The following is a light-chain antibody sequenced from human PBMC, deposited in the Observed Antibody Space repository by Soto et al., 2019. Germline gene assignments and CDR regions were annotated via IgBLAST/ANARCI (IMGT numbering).Light chain of an antibody. J-gene: IGLJ1*01. CDR1: SSDVGGYDY. CDR3: CSYTGSSGDV. CDR2: EVT. Sequence: QSVLTQPASVSGSPGQSITISGTGTSSDVGGYDYVSWYQHHPLKAPKLIIYEVTNRPSGVSSRFSGSKSGNTASLTISGLQAEDEADYYCCSYTGSSGDVFGTGTKLTVL. V-gene: IGLV2-14*01.